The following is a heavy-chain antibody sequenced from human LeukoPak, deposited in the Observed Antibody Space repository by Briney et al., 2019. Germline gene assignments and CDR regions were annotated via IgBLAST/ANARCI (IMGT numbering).Heavy chain of an antibody. Sequence: GGSLRLSCAASGFTFSLYAMNWVRQAPGKGLKWVSTISDSGGTTFYADSVKGRFTISRDNSKNTLYLQMNSLRAEDTAIYYCAKDNIGRVSTVFDYWGQGTLVTVSS. CDR3: AKDNIGRVSTVFDY. CDR1: GFTFSLYA. J-gene: IGHJ4*02. V-gene: IGHV3-23*01. D-gene: IGHD3-10*01. CDR2: ISDSGGTT.